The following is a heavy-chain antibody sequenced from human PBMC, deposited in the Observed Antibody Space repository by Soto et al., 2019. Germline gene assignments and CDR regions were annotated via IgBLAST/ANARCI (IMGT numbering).Heavy chain of an antibody. CDR2: IYPGDSDT. CDR1: GYSFTSYW. J-gene: IGHJ6*02. CDR3: ARGFADSYGYYYYYGMDV. Sequence: SLKISCKGSGYSFTSYWIGWARQMPGKGLEWMGIIYPGDSDTRYSPSFQGQVTISADKSISTAYLQWSSLKASDTAMYYCARGFADSYGYYYYYGMDVWGQGTTVTVSS. D-gene: IGHD5-18*01. V-gene: IGHV5-51*01.